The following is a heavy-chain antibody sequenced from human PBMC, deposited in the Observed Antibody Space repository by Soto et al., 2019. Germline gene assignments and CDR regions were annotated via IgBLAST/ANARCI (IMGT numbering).Heavy chain of an antibody. CDR1: GFTFSSYA. D-gene: IGHD1-1*01. J-gene: IGHJ4*02. CDR2: IAYDGRNK. Sequence: GGSLRLSCAASGFTFSSYAMHWVRQAPGKGLEWVAVIAYDGRNKYYADSVKGRFTISRDNSKNTLYLQMNSLRIEDTAVYYCAIELESVFDYWGQGTLVTVSS. V-gene: IGHV3-30*04. CDR3: AIELESVFDY.